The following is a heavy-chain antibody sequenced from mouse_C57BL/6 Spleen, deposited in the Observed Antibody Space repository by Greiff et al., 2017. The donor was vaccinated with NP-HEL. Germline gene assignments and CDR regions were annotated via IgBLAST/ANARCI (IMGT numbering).Heavy chain of an antibody. CDR2: IYPSDSET. Sequence: VQLQQPGAELVRPGSSVKLSCKASGYTFTSYWMAWVKQRPGQGLEWIGNIYPSDSETHYNQKFKDQATLTVDKSTSTAYMQLSSLTSEDSADYYCARWDTTVVADYWGQGTTLTVSS. J-gene: IGHJ2*01. V-gene: IGHV1-61*01. CDR3: ARWDTTVVADY. D-gene: IGHD1-1*01. CDR1: GYTFTSYW.